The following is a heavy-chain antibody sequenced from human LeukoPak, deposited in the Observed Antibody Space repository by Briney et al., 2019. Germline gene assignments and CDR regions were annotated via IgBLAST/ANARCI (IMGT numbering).Heavy chain of an antibody. D-gene: IGHD3-10*01. V-gene: IGHV4-59*08. Sequence: SETLSLTCTVSGGSISSYYWSWIRQPPGKGLEGIGYIYYSGSTNYNPSLKSRVTISVDTSKNQFSLKLSSVTAADTALYYCARRSIVGRYYGSGSRREYYFDYWGQGTLVTVSS. J-gene: IGHJ4*02. CDR2: IYYSGST. CDR1: GGSISSYY. CDR3: ARRSIVGRYYGSGSRREYYFDY.